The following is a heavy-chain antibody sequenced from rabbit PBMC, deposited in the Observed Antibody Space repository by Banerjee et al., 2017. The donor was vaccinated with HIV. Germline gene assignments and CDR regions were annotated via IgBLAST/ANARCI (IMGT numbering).Heavy chain of an antibody. D-gene: IGHD6-1*01. Sequence: QSLEESGGGLVKPGASLTLTCTASGFSFSSYWMCWVRQAPGKGLEWIACIVAGSSGSTYYASWPKGRFTISKTSSTTVTLQMTSLTAADTATYFCATGDGGDGYASRWNLWGPGTLVTVS. J-gene: IGHJ4*01. CDR3: ATGDGGDGYASRWNL. V-gene: IGHV1S40*01. CDR1: GFSFSSYW. CDR2: IVAGSSGST.